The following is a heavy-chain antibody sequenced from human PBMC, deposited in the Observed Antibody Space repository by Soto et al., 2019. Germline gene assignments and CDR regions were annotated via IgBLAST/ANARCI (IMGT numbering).Heavy chain of an antibody. V-gene: IGHV3-15*01. CDR2: IKSKTDGGTT. CDR3: TTGPVWFGDHY. Sequence: LXLSCAASVFTFSNACMSWVRQAPGKGLEWVGRIKSKTDGGTTDYAAPVKGRFTISRDDSKNTLYLQMNSLKTEDTAVYYCTTGPVWFGDHYWGQGTLVTVSS. J-gene: IGHJ4*02. CDR1: VFTFSNAC. D-gene: IGHD3-10*01.